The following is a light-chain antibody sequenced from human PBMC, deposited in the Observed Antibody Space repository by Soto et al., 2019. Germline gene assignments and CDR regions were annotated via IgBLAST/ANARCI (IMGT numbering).Light chain of an antibody. CDR1: QSVSSNY. Sequence: EIVLTQSPGTLSLSPGERATISCRASQSVSSNYLAWYQQKPGQAPRLLIYAASNRAGGVPDRFGGSGSGTDFTLSVSRLEPEDFAVYYCQQYGSAPWTFGQGTKVEI. J-gene: IGKJ1*01. CDR3: QQYGSAPWT. CDR2: AAS. V-gene: IGKV3-20*01.